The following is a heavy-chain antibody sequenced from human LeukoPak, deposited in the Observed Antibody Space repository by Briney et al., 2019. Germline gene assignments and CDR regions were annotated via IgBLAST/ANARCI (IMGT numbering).Heavy chain of an antibody. D-gene: IGHD3-3*01. Sequence: ASVKVSCKASRYTFTSYDIDWVRQATGQGLEWMGWMNPNSGNTGYAQKFQGRVTITTDTSTSTAYMELRSLRSDDTAVYYCARDWGERFWSGYYTSHGPYYYYYMDVWGKGTTVTVSS. CDR2: MNPNSGNT. CDR3: ARDWGERFWSGYYTSHGPYYYYYMDV. CDR1: RYTFTSYD. J-gene: IGHJ6*03. V-gene: IGHV1-8*03.